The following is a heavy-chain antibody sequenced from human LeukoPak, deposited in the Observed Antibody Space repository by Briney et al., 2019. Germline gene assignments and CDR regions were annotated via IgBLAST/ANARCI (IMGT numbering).Heavy chain of an antibody. Sequence: SVKVSCKASGGTFSSYAISWVRQAPGQGLEWMGGIIPIFGTANYAQKFQGRVTITADESTSTAYMELSSLRSEDTAVYYCARAGVLVPAARNYYYGMDVWGKGTTVTVSS. V-gene: IGHV1-69*13. D-gene: IGHD2-2*01. J-gene: IGHJ6*04. CDR1: GGTFSSYA. CDR3: ARAGVLVPAARNYYYGMDV. CDR2: IIPIFGTA.